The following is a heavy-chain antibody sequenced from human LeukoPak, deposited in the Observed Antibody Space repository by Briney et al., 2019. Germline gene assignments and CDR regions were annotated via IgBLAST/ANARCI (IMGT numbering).Heavy chain of an antibody. D-gene: IGHD6-19*01. CDR3: ARAGWAHDAFDI. CDR1: GFTVSSNY. V-gene: IGHV3-53*01. CDR2: IYSGGST. Sequence: PGGSLRLSCAASGFTVSSNYMSWVRQAPGKGLEWVSVIYSGGSTYYADSVKGRFTISRDNAKNSLYLQMNSLRDEDTAVYYCARAGWAHDAFDIWGQGTMVTVSS. J-gene: IGHJ3*02.